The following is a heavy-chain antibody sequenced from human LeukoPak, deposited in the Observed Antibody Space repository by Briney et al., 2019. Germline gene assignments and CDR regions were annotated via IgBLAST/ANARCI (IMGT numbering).Heavy chain of an antibody. Sequence: SETLSLTCAVYGGSFSGYYWSWIRQPPGKGLEWIGEINHSGSTNYNPSLKSRVTISVDTSKNQFSLKLSSVTAADTAVYYCARGGRTMVRGDPRHYYYYMDVWGKGTTVTVSS. CDR3: ARGGRTMVRGDPRHYYYYMDV. CDR1: GGSFSGYY. CDR2: INHSGST. D-gene: IGHD3-10*01. V-gene: IGHV4-34*01. J-gene: IGHJ6*03.